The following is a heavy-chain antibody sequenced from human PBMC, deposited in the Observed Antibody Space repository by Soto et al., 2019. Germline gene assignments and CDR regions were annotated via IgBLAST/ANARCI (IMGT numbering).Heavy chain of an antibody. CDR3: VRVVAIPGYPDN. D-gene: IGHD5-12*01. V-gene: IGHV1-69*12. Sequence: QVQLVQSGAEVRQPASSVKVSCKTSGGTFSSYAISWVRQAPAQGLEWMGGIVPIVDTSTYAQKFQGRVTITADESTSTVYMERSSLRSDDTAVYYCVRVVAIPGYPDNWGQGTLVTVSS. CDR1: GGTFSSYA. CDR2: IVPIVDTS. J-gene: IGHJ4*02.